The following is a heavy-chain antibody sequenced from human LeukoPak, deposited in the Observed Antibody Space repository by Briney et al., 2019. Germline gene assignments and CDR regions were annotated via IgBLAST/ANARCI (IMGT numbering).Heavy chain of an antibody. V-gene: IGHV3-33*01. Sequence: PGRSLRLPCAASGFTFSSYGMHWVRQAPGKGLEWVAVIWYDGSNKYYADSVKGRFTISRDNSKNTLYLQMNSLRAEDTAVYYCARGEQQLDYWGQGTLVTVSS. CDR1: GFTFSSYG. D-gene: IGHD6-13*01. J-gene: IGHJ4*02. CDR2: IWYDGSNK. CDR3: ARGEQQLDY.